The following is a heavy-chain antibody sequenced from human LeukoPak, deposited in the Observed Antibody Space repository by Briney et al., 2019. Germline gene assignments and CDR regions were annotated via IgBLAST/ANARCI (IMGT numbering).Heavy chain of an antibody. J-gene: IGHJ3*02. D-gene: IGHD4-17*01. V-gene: IGHV4-39*01. CDR3: ARPIPTVTTFGGAFDI. Sequence: SETLSLTCTVSGGSISSSSSYWGWIRQPPGKGLEWIGSIYYSGSTYYNPSLKSRVTISVDTSKNQFSLKLSSVTAADTAVYYCARPIPTVTTFGGAFDIWGQGTMVTVSS. CDR2: IYYSGST. CDR1: GGSISSSSSY.